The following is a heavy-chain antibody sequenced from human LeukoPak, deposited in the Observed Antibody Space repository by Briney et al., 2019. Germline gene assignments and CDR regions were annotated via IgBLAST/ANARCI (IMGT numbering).Heavy chain of an antibody. Sequence: GGSLRLSCAASGFTFRGYGMHWVRQAPGKGLEWVSSISSSSSYIYYADSVKGRFTISRDNSKNTLYLQMNSLRAEDTAEYYCAIYYYDRALEYWGQGTLVTVSS. V-gene: IGHV3-21*04. CDR1: GFTFRGYG. CDR2: ISSSSSYI. CDR3: AIYYYDRALEY. D-gene: IGHD3-22*01. J-gene: IGHJ4*02.